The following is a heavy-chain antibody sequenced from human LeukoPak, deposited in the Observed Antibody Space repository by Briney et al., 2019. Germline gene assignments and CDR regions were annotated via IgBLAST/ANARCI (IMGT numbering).Heavy chain of an antibody. CDR1: GFTFSSYG. CDR3: ANLHYDILTGYIYXFDX. D-gene: IGHD3-9*01. Sequence: PGGTLRLSCAASGFTFSSYGMSWVRQAPGKGLEWVSAISGSGGSTYYADSVKGRFTISRDNSKNTLYLQMNSLRAEDTAVYYCANLHYDILTGYIYXFDXXGQGTLVTVX. CDR2: ISGSGGST. J-gene: IGHJ4*02. V-gene: IGHV3-23*01.